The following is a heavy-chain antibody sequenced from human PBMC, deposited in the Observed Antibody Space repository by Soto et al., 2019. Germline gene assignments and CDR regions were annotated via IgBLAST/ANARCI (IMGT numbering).Heavy chain of an antibody. CDR3: ARDWGAGSYAC. Sequence: QVQLVESGGGLVKPGGSLRLSCAASGFTFSDYYMSWIRQAPGKGLEWVSYISLSGSTIYYADTVKGRFPISRTNAKNSLYLQMNSLRAEDTAVYFCARDWGAGSYACWGQGTLVTVSS. V-gene: IGHV3-11*01. J-gene: IGHJ4*02. D-gene: IGHD1-26*01. CDR2: ISLSGSTI. CDR1: GFTFSDYY.